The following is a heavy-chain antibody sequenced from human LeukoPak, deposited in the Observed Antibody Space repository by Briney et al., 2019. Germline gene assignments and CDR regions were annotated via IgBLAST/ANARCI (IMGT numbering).Heavy chain of an antibody. CDR1: RYSISSAHS. CDR2: IFHSGTT. V-gene: IGHV4-38-2*02. D-gene: IGHD3-22*01. J-gene: IGHJ4*02. Sequence: SETLSLICTVSRYSISSAHSWGWIRQPPGRGLEWIGSIFHSGTTYYNPSLKSRVSLSLDTSNNQFSLRLSSVTAADTALYYCARDGPTVYYYDSGAYYPYFDSWGQGTLVTVSS. CDR3: ARDGPTVYYYDSGAYYPYFDS.